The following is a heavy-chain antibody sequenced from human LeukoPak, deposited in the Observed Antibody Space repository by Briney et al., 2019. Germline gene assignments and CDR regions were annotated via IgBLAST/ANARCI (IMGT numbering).Heavy chain of an antibody. D-gene: IGHD5-12*01. V-gene: IGHV4-59*01. CDR3: ARNGYSGYDLEFRYYYYYMDV. CDR1: AGSISIDY. Sequence: SETLSLTCTVSAGSISIDYWGWIRQAPGKGLEYIGYTSYSGSTNYNPSLKSRVTFSLDTSKNHFSLKLSSVTAADTAVYYCARNGYSGYDLEFRYYYYYMDVWGKGTTVTVSS. J-gene: IGHJ6*03. CDR2: TSYSGST.